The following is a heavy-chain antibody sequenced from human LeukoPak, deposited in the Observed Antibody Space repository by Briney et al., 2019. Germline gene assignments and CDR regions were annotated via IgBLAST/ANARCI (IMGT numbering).Heavy chain of an antibody. CDR3: AISRMGDV. D-gene: IGHD2-8*01. J-gene: IGHJ6*04. CDR1: GSTFSSYA. V-gene: IGHV3-23*01. Sequence: PGGSLRLSCAASGSTFSSYAMSWVRQAPGKGLEWVSAISGSGGSTYYADSVKGRFTISRDNTKNTLYLQMNGLRAEDTAVYYCAISRMGDVWGKGTTVTVSS. CDR2: ISGSGGST.